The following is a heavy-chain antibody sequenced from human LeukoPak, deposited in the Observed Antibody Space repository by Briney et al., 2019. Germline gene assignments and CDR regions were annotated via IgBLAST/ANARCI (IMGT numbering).Heavy chain of an antibody. Sequence: SETLSLTCTVSGGSISSSSYYWGWIRQPPGKGLEWIGTIYYSGYTYYNPSLESRVTISVDTSKNQFSLKLSSVTAADTAVYYCARDRDGSGSYYPGGFDYWGQGTLVTVSS. CDR3: ARDRDGSGSYYPGGFDY. J-gene: IGHJ4*02. D-gene: IGHD3-10*01. V-gene: IGHV4-39*02. CDR2: IYYSGYT. CDR1: GGSISSSSYY.